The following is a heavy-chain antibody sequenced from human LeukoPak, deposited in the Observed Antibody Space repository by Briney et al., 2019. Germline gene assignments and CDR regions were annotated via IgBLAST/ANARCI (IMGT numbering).Heavy chain of an antibody. CDR3: ARDRRYCSSTSCSQNNWFDP. D-gene: IGHD2-2*01. CDR2: ISSSGSTI. V-gene: IGHV3-48*03. Sequence: GGSLRLSCAASGFTFSSYEMNWVRQAPGKGLEWVSYISSSGSTIYYADSVKGRFTISRDNAKNSLYLRMNSLRAEDTAVYYCARDRRYCSSTSCSQNNWFDPWGQGTLVTVSS. CDR1: GFTFSSYE. J-gene: IGHJ5*02.